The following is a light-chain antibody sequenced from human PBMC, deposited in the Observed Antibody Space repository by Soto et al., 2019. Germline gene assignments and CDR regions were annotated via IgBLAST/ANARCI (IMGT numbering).Light chain of an antibody. J-gene: IGKJ2*01. CDR3: QQYGSSPHT. V-gene: IGKV3-20*01. Sequence: EIELTQSPGTLSLSPGERATLSCRASQSVSSIYLAWYQHKPGQAPRLLIYGASSSATVIPASFCGSGSGTDFTLTISRLEPEDFAVYYCQQYGSSPHTFGQGTKLEIK. CDR1: QSVSSIY. CDR2: GAS.